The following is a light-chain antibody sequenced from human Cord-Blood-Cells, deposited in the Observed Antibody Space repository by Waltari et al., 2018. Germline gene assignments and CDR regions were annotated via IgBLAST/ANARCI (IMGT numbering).Light chain of an antibody. CDR2: EGS. V-gene: IGLV2-23*01. CDR1: SSDVGSYNL. CDR3: CSYAGSSTWV. J-gene: IGLJ3*02. Sequence: QSALTQPASVSGSPGPPITISGTGTSSDVGSYNLVSWYQQHPGKAPKLMIYEGSKRPSGVSNRFSGSKSGNTASLTISGLQAEDEADYYCCSYAGSSTWVFGGGTKLTVL.